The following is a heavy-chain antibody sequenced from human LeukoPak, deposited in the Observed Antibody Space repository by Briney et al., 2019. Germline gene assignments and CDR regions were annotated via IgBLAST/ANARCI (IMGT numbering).Heavy chain of an antibody. CDR2: IYHSGNT. V-gene: IGHV4-38-2*02. Sequence: SETLSLTCTVSGYSISSGYYWGWIRQPPGKGLEWIGSIYHSGNTYYSPSLKSRVTISVDTSKNQFSLKLSSVTAADTAVYYCARDSLHYFDTSGYGFDIWGQGTMVTVSS. CDR1: GYSISSGYY. J-gene: IGHJ3*02. D-gene: IGHD3-22*01. CDR3: ARDSLHYFDTSGYGFDI.